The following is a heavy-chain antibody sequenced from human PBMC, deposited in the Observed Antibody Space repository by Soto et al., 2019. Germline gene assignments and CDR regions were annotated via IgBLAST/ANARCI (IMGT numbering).Heavy chain of an antibody. CDR3: ARGRDCTNGVCYSAPWLLDY. CDR1: GFTFRGYD. J-gene: IGHJ4*02. V-gene: IGHV3-13*01. Sequence: GGAPRLSCAPAGFTFRGYDMPWVRPATGKSLEWVSAIGTAGDTYYPGSVKGRFTISRENAKNSLYLQMNSLRAEDTAVYYCARGRDCTNGVCYSAPWLLDYWGQGTLVTVSS. D-gene: IGHD2-8*01. CDR2: IGTAGDT.